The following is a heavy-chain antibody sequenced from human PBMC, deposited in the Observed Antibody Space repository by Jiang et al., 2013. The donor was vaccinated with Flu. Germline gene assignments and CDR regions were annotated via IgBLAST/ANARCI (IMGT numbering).Heavy chain of an antibody. CDR3: ARVATGDYGMDV. CDR2: INSDGTTT. J-gene: IGHJ6*02. Sequence: SGGGLVQPGGSLRLSCAASGFTFSSYWMHWVRQAPGKGLVWVSRINSDGTTTSYADSVRGRFTISRDNAKNTVYLQMNSLRVEDTAVYYCARVATGDYGMDVWGQGTTVTVSS. D-gene: IGHD7-27*01. V-gene: IGHV3-74*01. CDR1: GFTFSSYW.